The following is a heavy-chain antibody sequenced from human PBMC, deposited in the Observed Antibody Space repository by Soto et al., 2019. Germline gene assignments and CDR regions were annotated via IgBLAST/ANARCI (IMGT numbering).Heavy chain of an antibody. CDR1: GGTFSSYA. J-gene: IGHJ6*02. CDR2: IIPIFGTA. CDR3: ASHGFGETYCYGMDV. V-gene: IGHV1-69*12. Sequence: QVQLVQSGAEVKKPGSSVKVSCKASGGTFSSYAINWVRQAPGQGLEWMGGIIPIFGTADYAQKFQGRVTITAAESTSTAYMELSSVRSEDTAVYYCASHGFGETYCYGMDVWGQGTTVTVSS. D-gene: IGHD3-10*01.